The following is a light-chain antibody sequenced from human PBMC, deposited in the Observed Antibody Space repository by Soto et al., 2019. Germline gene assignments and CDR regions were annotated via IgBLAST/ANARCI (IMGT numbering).Light chain of an antibody. CDR3: QQHGSSPWT. Sequence: ELVMTQSPATLSVSPGERATLSCRASQSFSSNVAWYQQKPGQAPRLLIYDASSRATGIPDRFSGSGSGTDFTLTISRLEPEDFAVYFCQQHGSSPWTFGQGTKVDIK. J-gene: IGKJ1*01. CDR2: DAS. CDR1: QSFSSN. V-gene: IGKV3-20*01.